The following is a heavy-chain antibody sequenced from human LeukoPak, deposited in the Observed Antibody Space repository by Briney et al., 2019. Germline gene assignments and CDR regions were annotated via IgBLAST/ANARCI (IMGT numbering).Heavy chain of an antibody. V-gene: IGHV3-53*01. D-gene: IGHD5-12*01. J-gene: IGHJ3*02. CDR2: IYSGGTT. CDR1: GFTVSTNY. Sequence: PGGSLRLSCAASGFTVSTNYMSWVRQAPGKGLEWVSVIYSGGTTYYADSVKGRFTISRDNSKNTLHLQMNSLRVEDTAVYYCARDPCSPYDSRCDTFDIWGQGTMVTVSS. CDR3: ARDPCSPYDSRCDTFDI.